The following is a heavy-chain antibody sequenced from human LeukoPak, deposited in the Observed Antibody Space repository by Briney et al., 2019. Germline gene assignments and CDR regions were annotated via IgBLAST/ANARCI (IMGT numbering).Heavy chain of an antibody. CDR1: GIRFTTHW. CDR2: IRQDGGEK. Sequence: GGSLRLSCAASGIRFTTHWMNWVRQAPGKGLEWVASIRQDGGEKKYVDSVKGRFTISRDLAQNSLFLQMDSLRAEDTAVYYCASAYASYDFWSGYENFDFWGQGTLVTVSS. D-gene: IGHD3-3*01. J-gene: IGHJ4*02. V-gene: IGHV3-7*01. CDR3: ASAYASYDFWSGYENFDF.